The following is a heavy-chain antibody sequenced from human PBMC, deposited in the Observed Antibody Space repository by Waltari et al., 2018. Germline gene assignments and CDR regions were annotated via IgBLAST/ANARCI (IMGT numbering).Heavy chain of an antibody. J-gene: IGHJ6*02. D-gene: IGHD6-19*01. CDR2: IFSNDEK. CDR3: ARIPHHYSSGWSNYYYYYGMDV. CDR1: GFSLSNARMG. V-gene: IGHV2-26*01. Sequence: QVTLKESGPVLVKPTETLTLTCTVSGFSLSNARMGVSWIRQPPGKALEWLAHIFSNDEKSYSQSLKSSLTISNATSKSQVVLTMTNMDPVDTATYYCARIPHHYSSGWSNYYYYYGMDVWGQGTTVTVSS.